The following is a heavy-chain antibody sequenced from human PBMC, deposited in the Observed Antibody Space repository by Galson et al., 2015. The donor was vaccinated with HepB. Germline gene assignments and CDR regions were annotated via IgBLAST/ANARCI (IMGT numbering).Heavy chain of an antibody. D-gene: IGHD4-23*01. CDR1: GFTFSNYA. Sequence: SLRLSCAASGFTFSNYAMSWVRQAAGKGLEWVCAISSSGGTTYCADSVKGRFTISRDNSKNTLYLQMNSLRAEDTAVFYCAILPTVAPPLDFWGQGTLVTVSS. CDR2: ISSSGGTT. CDR3: AILPTVAPPLDF. J-gene: IGHJ4*02. V-gene: IGHV3-23*01.